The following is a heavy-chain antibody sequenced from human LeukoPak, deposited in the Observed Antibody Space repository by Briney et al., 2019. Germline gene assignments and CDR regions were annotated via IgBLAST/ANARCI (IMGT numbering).Heavy chain of an antibody. Sequence: GGSLRLSCAASGFTFDDYGMSWVRQAPGKGLEWVSGINWNGDSTGYADSVKGRFTVSRDNAKNSLYLQMNSLRAEDTAVYYCAELGITMIGGVWGKGTTVTISS. J-gene: IGHJ6*04. CDR3: AELGITMIGGV. V-gene: IGHV3-20*04. D-gene: IGHD3-10*02. CDR2: INWNGDST. CDR1: GFTFDDYG.